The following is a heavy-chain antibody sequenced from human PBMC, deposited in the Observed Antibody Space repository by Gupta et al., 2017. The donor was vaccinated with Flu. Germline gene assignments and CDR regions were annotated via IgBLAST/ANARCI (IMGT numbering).Heavy chain of an antibody. CDR1: GYSFTDYY. D-gene: IGHD2-15*01. Sequence: VQLVQSGADVGKPGASVKVSCKASGYSFTDYYIHWVRQAPGQGLEWMGGDNPHSGSTNYEHKFQGRVTLAMDTSISTAYMELTRLRSDDTAVYYCARERFCNTDSCYRWFDPWGQGTLVIVAS. V-gene: IGHV1-2*02. CDR3: ARERFCNTDSCYRWFDP. J-gene: IGHJ5*02. CDR2: DNPHSGST.